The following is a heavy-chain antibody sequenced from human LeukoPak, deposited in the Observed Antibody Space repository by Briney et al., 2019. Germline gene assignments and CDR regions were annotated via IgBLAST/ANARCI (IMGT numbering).Heavy chain of an antibody. CDR2: ISGRGNYI. Sequence: GGSLRLSCAASGFTFSSHNMNWVRQAPGKGLEWVSSISGRGNYIFYADSVKGRFTISRDSAKNSLSLQMNSLRAEDTAVYYCARDAYCGGDCWPHFQHWGQGTLVTVSS. CDR3: ARDAYCGGDCWPHFQH. J-gene: IGHJ1*01. D-gene: IGHD2-21*02. V-gene: IGHV3-21*01. CDR1: GFTFSSHN.